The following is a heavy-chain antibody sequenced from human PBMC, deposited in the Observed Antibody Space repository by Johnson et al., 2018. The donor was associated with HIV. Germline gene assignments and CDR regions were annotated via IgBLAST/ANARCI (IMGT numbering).Heavy chain of an antibody. D-gene: IGHD4-17*01. V-gene: IGHV3-66*01. Sequence: EVQLVESGGGVVQPGKSLRLSCAASGFTFSNAWMSWVRQAPGKGLEWVSVIYSGGSTYYADSVKGRFTISRDDSKNTLYLQMNSLKTEDTAVYYCTTDLRVTTSLRAFDIWGQGTMVTVSS. CDR2: IYSGGST. CDR3: TTDLRVTTSLRAFDI. CDR1: GFTFSNAW. J-gene: IGHJ3*02.